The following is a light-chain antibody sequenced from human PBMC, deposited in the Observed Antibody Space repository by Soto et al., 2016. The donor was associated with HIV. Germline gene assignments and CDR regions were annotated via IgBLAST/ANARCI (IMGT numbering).Light chain of an antibody. CDR3: QAWDISAVV. CDR1: KLGDKY. J-gene: IGLJ3*02. Sequence: SYELAQPPSVFVSPRQTASITCSGDKLGDKYVCWYQQKPGQSPVLVIYQDNKRPSGIPERFSGSHSGKTATLTISGTQAMDEADYFCQAWDISAVVFGGGTKLTVL. CDR2: QDN. V-gene: IGLV3-1*01.